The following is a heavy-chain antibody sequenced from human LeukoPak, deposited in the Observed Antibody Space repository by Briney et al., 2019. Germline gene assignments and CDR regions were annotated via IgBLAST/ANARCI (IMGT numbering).Heavy chain of an antibody. V-gene: IGHV4-34*01. J-gene: IGHJ4*02. Sequence: PSETLSLTCAVYGGSFSGYYWSWIRQPPGKGLEWIGEINHSGSTNYNPSLKSRVTISADTSKNQFSLKLSSVTAADTAVYYCARLRDGYNFNPFDYWGQGTLVTVSS. CDR1: GGSFSGYY. CDR3: ARLRDGYNFNPFDY. CDR2: INHSGST. D-gene: IGHD5-24*01.